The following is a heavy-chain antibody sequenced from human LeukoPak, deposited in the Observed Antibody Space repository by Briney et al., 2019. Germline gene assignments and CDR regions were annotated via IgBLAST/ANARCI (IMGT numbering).Heavy chain of an antibody. D-gene: IGHD6-19*01. V-gene: IGHV3-30*18. CDR3: AKGYGQWRLSYFDY. CDR2: ISYDGSNK. J-gene: IGHJ4*02. CDR1: GFTFSSYG. Sequence: PGRSLRLSCAASGFTFSSYGMHWVRQAPGKGLEWVAVISYDGSNKYYADSVKGRFTIFRDNSKKTLYLQMNSLRAEDTAVYYCAKGYGQWRLSYFDYWGQGTLVTVSS.